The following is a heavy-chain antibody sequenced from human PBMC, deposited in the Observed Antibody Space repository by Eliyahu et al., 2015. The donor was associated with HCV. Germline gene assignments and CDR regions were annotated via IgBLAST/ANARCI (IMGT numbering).Heavy chain of an antibody. J-gene: IGHJ4*02. Sequence: QVQLQESGPGLVKPSETLSLACIVSGASISSYQWHWVRQPPGKGLEWIGNIYSTGNTNYSPSLKXRVTISLDTSKNQFSLKLNSVTAADTAVYYCATLWTGSPSDYWGQGSLVTVSS. CDR1: GASISSYQ. D-gene: IGHD6-6*01. CDR2: IYSTGNT. CDR3: ATLWTGSPSDY. V-gene: IGHV4-59*01.